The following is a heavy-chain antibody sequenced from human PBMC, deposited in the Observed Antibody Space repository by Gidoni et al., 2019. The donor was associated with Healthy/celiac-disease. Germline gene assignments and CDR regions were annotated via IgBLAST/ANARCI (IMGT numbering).Heavy chain of an antibody. CDR3: ARDRGFLEWLPMDV. D-gene: IGHD3-3*01. Sequence: QVQLQESGPGLVKPSETLSLTCTVSGGSISSYYWSWIRQPPGKGLEWIGYIYYSGSTNYNPSLKSRVTISVDTSKNQFSLKLSSVTAADTAVYYCARDRGFLEWLPMDVWGQGTTVTVSS. J-gene: IGHJ6*02. V-gene: IGHV4-59*01. CDR1: GGSISSYY. CDR2: IYYSGST.